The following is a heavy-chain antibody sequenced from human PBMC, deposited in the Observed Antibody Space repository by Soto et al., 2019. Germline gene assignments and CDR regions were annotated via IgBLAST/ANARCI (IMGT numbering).Heavy chain of an antibody. CDR2: ISPSSGVT. CDR1: GYTFTSYG. D-gene: IGHD2-21*01. J-gene: IGHJ4*02. V-gene: IGHV1-18*01. Sequence: QVPLVQSEGEVRQPGASVKVSCRASGYTFTSYGIIWVRQAPGQGLEWMGYISPSSGVTRYAHNLQGRVTLTTDTSTSTAYMELRSLSSDDTAVYYCAREMWTRTGPQNFFDYWGLGALVTVSS. CDR3: AREMWTRTGPQNFFDY.